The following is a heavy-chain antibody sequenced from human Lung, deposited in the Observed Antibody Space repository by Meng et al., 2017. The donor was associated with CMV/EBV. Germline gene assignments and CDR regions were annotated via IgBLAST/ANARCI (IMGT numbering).Heavy chain of an antibody. V-gene: IGHV4-39*01. CDR1: GGSISSSSYY. CDR3: ARPIYSSSSFDY. CDR2: IYYSGST. Sequence: SETLSLXXTVSGGSISSSSYYWGWIRQPPGKGLEWIGSIYYSGSTYYNPSLKSRVTISVDTSMNQFSLQLSSVTAADTAVYYCARPIYSSSSFDYWGQGTXVTVSS. D-gene: IGHD6-6*01. J-gene: IGHJ4*02.